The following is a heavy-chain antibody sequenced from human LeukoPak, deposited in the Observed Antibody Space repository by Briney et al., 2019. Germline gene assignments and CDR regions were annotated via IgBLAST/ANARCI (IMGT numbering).Heavy chain of an antibody. CDR2: IKQDGSEK. Sequence: RGSLRLSCAASGFTFSSYWMSWVRQAPGKGLEWVANIKQDGSEKYYVDSVKGRFTISRDNAKNSLYLQMNSLRAEDTAVYYCARPANNWNYAIDYWGQGTLVTVSS. CDR3: ARPANNWNYAIDY. V-gene: IGHV3-7*01. D-gene: IGHD1-7*01. CDR1: GFTFSSYW. J-gene: IGHJ4*02.